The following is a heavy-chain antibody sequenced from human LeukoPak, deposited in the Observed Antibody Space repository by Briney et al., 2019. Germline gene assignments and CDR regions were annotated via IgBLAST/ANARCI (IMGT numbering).Heavy chain of an antibody. J-gene: IGHJ4*02. Sequence: GGSLRLSCSASLFTFSSHAMHWVRQAPGKGLEFVSAISANGANTYYADSVKGRFTISRDNSKSTLYLQMSSLRNEDTAVYYCVKGGQYSSSCYDYWGQGTLVTVSS. D-gene: IGHD6-13*01. CDR3: VKGGQYSSSCYDY. V-gene: IGHV3-64D*09. CDR1: LFTFSSHA. CDR2: ISANGANT.